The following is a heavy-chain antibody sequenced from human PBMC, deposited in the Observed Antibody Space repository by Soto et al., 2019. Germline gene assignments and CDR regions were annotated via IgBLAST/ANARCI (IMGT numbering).Heavy chain of an antibody. V-gene: IGHV1-3*01. CDR3: ASSSSWYVSSAFDI. Sequence: QVQLVQSGAEGKKPGASLKFSCKASGSTFTSYALHWVRQAPGKRLEWMGWINAGNGNTKYSQKFQGRVTITRDTSASTAYMELSSLRSEDTAVYYCASSSSWYVSSAFDIWGQGTMVTVSS. CDR1: GSTFTSYA. CDR2: INAGNGNT. J-gene: IGHJ3*02. D-gene: IGHD6-13*01.